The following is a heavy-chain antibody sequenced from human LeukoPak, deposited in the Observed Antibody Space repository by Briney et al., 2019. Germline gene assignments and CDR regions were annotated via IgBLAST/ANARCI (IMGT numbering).Heavy chain of an antibody. J-gene: IGHJ4*02. CDR3: AKSPKDSGYYEPIDY. D-gene: IGHD3-22*01. Sequence: GGSLRLSCAASGFTFDDYAMHWVRQAPGKGLEWVSGISWNSGSIDYAASVKGRFTISRDNAKNSLYLQMNSLRAEDTALYYCAKSPKDSGYYEPIDYWGQGTLVTVSS. V-gene: IGHV3-9*01. CDR2: ISWNSGSI. CDR1: GFTFDDYA.